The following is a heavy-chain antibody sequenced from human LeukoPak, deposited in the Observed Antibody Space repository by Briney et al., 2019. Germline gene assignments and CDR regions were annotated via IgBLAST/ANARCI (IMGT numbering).Heavy chain of an antibody. J-gene: IGHJ6*03. Sequence: GASVKVSCKASGYTFTSYYMHWVRQAPGQGLEWMGIINPSGGSTSYAQKFQGRVTMTRDMSTSTVYMELSSLRSGDTAVYYCARAILAVAGTVYYYYYMDVWGKGTTVTVSS. CDR2: INPSGGST. D-gene: IGHD6-19*01. CDR3: ARAILAVAGTVYYYYYMDV. CDR1: GYTFTSYY. V-gene: IGHV1-46*01.